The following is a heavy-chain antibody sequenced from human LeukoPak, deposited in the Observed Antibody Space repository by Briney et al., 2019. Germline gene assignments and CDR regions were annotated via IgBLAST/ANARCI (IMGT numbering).Heavy chain of an antibody. J-gene: IGHJ5*02. CDR1: GFIFSNYA. D-gene: IGHD3-22*01. CDR3: AKDLDSSGYYSNWFDP. Sequence: GGSLRLSCAASGFIFSNYAMSWVRQAPGRGLEWVSAVRYDSKTIYYADAVKGRFTISRDNSKNTVYLQMDSLRVEDTAVYYCAKDLDSSGYYSNWFDPWGQGTLVTVSS. V-gene: IGHV3-23*01. CDR2: VRYDSKTI.